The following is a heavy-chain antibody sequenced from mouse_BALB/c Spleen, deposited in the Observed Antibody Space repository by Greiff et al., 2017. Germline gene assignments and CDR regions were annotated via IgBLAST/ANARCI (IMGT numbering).Heavy chain of an antibody. D-gene: IGHD2-3*01. Sequence: QVQLKQSGPELVKPGASVKMSCKASGYTFTDYVISWVKQRTGQGLEWIGEIYPGSGSTYYNEKFKGKATLTADKSSNTAYMQLSSLTSEDSAVYFCATIYDGYYEAYWGQGTLVTVSA. J-gene: IGHJ3*01. CDR2: IYPGSGST. CDR3: ATIYDGYYEAY. V-gene: IGHV1-77*01. CDR1: GYTFTDYV.